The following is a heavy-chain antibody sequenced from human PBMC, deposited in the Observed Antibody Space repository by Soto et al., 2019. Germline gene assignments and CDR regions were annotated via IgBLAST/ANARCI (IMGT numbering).Heavy chain of an antibody. D-gene: IGHD3-3*01. J-gene: IGHJ4*02. Sequence: ASVKVSCKASGYTFTSYGISWVRQAPGQGLEWMGWISAYNGNTNYAQKLQGRATMTTDTSTSTAYMELRSLRSDDTAVYYCARDELAHYDFWSGQGAPVDYWGQGTLVTVSS. CDR2: ISAYNGNT. V-gene: IGHV1-18*01. CDR1: GYTFTSYG. CDR3: ARDELAHYDFWSGQGAPVDY.